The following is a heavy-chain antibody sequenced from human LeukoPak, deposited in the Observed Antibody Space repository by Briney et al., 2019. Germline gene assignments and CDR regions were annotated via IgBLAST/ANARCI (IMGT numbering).Heavy chain of an antibody. J-gene: IGHJ3*01. CDR3: ASDPVDDYASLGF. Sequence: SETLSLTCTVSGGSISSSTYYWGWIRQSPGKGLEWIGSVHYSGGSYYNPSLKSRVTISLNTSKNQFSLKLSSVTAADTAVYYCASDPVDDYASLGFWGQGTMVTVSS. D-gene: IGHD4-17*01. CDR1: GGSISSSTYY. CDR2: VHYSGGS. V-gene: IGHV4-39*07.